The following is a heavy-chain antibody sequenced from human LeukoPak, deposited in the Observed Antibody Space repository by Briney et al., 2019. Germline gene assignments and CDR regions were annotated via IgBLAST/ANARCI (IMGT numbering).Heavy chain of an antibody. V-gene: IGHV3-9*01. D-gene: IGHD3-22*01. CDR1: GFTFSSYA. J-gene: IGHJ4*02. Sequence: GGSLRLSCAASGFTFSSYAMHWVRQAPGKGLEWVSGISWNSGSIGYADSVKGRFTISRDTAKNSLYLQMNSPRAEDTALYYCAKDSNYDPSPPRFDYWGQGTLVTVSS. CDR3: AKDSNYDPSPPRFDY. CDR2: ISWNSGSI.